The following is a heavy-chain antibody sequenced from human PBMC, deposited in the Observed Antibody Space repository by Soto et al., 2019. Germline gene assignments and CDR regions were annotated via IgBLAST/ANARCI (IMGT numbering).Heavy chain of an antibody. CDR1: GFTFTTYT. V-gene: IGHV3-48*01. J-gene: IGHJ5*02. Sequence: GGSLRLSCAASGFTFTTYTMNWVRQAPGKGLEWVSYISSSSSTKYYADSVKGRFTISRDNSKNTLYLQMNSLRAEDTAVYYCARKYYDDSSGYHGNWFDPWGQGTLVTVSS. D-gene: IGHD3-22*01. CDR3: ARKYYDDSSGYHGNWFDP. CDR2: ISSSSSTK.